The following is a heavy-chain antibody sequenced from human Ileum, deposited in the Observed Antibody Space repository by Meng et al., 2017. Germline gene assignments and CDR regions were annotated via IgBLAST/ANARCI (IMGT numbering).Heavy chain of an antibody. D-gene: IGHD3-3*01. V-gene: IGHV6-1*01. CDR1: GGSVASNIAA. CDR2: TYYRSKWYS. J-gene: IGHJ4*02. Sequence: QVELQQSGPGLVEPSQTLSRTCAVSGGSVASNIAAWNWIRQSPLRGLEWLGRTYYRSKWYSEYAVSVKSRISITPDTSKNQFSLQMNSVTPEDTAVYYCASGSGSLDYWGPGTLVTVSS. CDR3: ASGSGSLDY.